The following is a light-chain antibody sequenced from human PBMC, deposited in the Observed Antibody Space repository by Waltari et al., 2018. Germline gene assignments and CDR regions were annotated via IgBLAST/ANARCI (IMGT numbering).Light chain of an antibody. J-gene: IGKJ4*01. CDR3: QQYYSLLPT. CDR1: RTLLYDYNKKNY. Sequence: DIVMTQSPDSLPVSLGERATINCKSTRTLLYDYNKKNYLAWYQQTPGHPPKLLIAGASTRESGVPDRFSGSGSGTDFTLTISSLQAEDVALYYCQQYYSLLPTFGGGTKVEI. V-gene: IGKV4-1*01. CDR2: GAS.